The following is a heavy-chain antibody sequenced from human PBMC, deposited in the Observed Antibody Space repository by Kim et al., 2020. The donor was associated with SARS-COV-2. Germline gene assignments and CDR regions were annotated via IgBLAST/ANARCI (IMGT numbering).Heavy chain of an antibody. CDR3: ARVPPQQLAMDY. J-gene: IGHJ4*02. Sequence: YSPSFQGQVTISADKSISTAYLQWSSLKASDTAMYYCARVPPQQLAMDYWGQGTLVTVSS. V-gene: IGHV5-51*01. D-gene: IGHD6-13*01.